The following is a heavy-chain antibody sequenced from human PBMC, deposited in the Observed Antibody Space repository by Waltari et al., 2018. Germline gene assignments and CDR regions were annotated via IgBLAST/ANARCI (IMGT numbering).Heavy chain of an antibody. CDR1: GFSFSSHW. V-gene: IGHV3-7*02. CDR3: ARAGQQLFDY. Sequence: EVQLVESGGGLVQPGGSLRLSCAASGFSFSSHWMTWVRQTPGKGLEWVAGRRQDGRLKYYVDSVQGRFTISRDNAKNSLYLQMNSLRAEDTAVYYCARAGQQLFDYWGQGTLVTVSS. CDR2: RRQDGRLK. J-gene: IGHJ4*02. D-gene: IGHD6-13*01.